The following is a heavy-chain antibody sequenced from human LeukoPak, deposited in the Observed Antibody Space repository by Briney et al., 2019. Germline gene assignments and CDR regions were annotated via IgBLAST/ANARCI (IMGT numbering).Heavy chain of an antibody. CDR2: MSPNSGDT. D-gene: IGHD7-27*01. J-gene: IGHJ4*02. V-gene: IGHV1-8*01. CDR3: ARGPPNWGFDY. Sequence: GASVKVSCKASGDIITSYDINWVRQATGQGLEWMGWMSPNSGDTGYAQKFQGRVTMTRDTFINTAYMELSSLRSEDTAVYYCARGPPNWGFDYWGPGTLVTVSS. CDR1: GDIITSYD.